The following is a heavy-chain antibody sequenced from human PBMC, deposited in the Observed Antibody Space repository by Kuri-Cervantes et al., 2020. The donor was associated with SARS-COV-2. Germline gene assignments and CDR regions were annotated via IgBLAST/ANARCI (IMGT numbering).Heavy chain of an antibody. CDR3: ARNVKYRQPYYYMDV. D-gene: IGHD6-6*01. CDR2: IYYSGST. CDR1: GFTFSSYW. J-gene: IGHJ6*03. Sequence: GSLRLSCAASGFTFSSYWMSWVRQAPGKGLEWIGYIYYSGSTNYNPSLKSRVTISVDTSKNQFSLKLSSVTAADTAVYYCARNVKYRQPYYYMDVWGKGTTVTVSS. V-gene: IGHV4-59*12.